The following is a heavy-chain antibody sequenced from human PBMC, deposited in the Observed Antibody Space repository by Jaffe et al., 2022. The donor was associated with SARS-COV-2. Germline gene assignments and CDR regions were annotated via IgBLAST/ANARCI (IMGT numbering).Heavy chain of an antibody. CDR2: ISYDGSNK. J-gene: IGHJ6*02. V-gene: IGHV3-30-3*01. CDR1: GFTFSSYA. Sequence: QVQLVESGGGVVQPGRSLRLSCAASGFTFSSYAMHWVRQAPGKGLEWVAVISYDGSNKYYADSVKGRFTISRDNSKNTLYLQMNSLRAEDTAVYYCAREESGGSWQEDYYYGMDVWGQGTTVTVSS. CDR3: AREESGGSWQEDYYYGMDV. D-gene: IGHD2-15*01.